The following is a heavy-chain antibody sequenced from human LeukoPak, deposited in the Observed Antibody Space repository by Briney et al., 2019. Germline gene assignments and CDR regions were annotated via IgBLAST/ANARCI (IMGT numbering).Heavy chain of an antibody. CDR1: GGSIISSTYF. CDR3: ARQLYSSGSYFAPMDV. V-gene: IGHV4-39*01. D-gene: IGHD3-10*01. J-gene: IGHJ6*03. Sequence: SETLSLTCTVSGGSIISSTYFWGWIRQPPGKGLEWIGSIFYSGDTYYNPSLNSRVALSLDTSKNQFSLKLSSVTAADTAVYYCARQLYSSGSYFAPMDVWGKGTTVTISS. CDR2: IFYSGDT.